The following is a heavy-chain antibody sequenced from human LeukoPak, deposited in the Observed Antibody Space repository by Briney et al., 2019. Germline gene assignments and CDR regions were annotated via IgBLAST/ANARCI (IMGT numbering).Heavy chain of an antibody. Sequence: GGSLRLSCAASGFTVSSNYMSWVRQAPGKGLEWVSVIYSGGSTYYADSVKGRFTISRRNSKNTLYLQMNSLRAEDTAVYYCARDRDGDGYFDYWGQGTLVTVSS. J-gene: IGHJ4*02. CDR2: IYSGGST. CDR1: GFTVSSNY. CDR3: ARDRDGDGYFDY. V-gene: IGHV3-53*04. D-gene: IGHD4-17*01.